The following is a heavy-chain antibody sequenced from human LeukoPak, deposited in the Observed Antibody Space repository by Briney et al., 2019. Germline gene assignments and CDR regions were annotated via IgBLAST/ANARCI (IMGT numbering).Heavy chain of an antibody. CDR1: GGSISGNSYY. CDR2: ILDSGST. Sequence: SETLSLTCTVSGGSISGNSYYWGWIRQPPGKGLEWIGAILDSGSTFYNPSLKSRVTVSIDPTSGGTSKTQFSLRLSSVTAADTAVYFCARNNRASGITWGQGTLVTASS. D-gene: IGHD3-10*01. V-gene: IGHV4-39*07. J-gene: IGHJ1*01. CDR3: ARNNRASGIT.